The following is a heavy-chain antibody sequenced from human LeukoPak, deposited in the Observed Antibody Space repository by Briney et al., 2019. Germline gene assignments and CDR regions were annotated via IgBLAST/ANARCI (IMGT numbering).Heavy chain of an antibody. J-gene: IGHJ4*02. CDR2: IIPIFGTA. V-gene: IGHV1-69*05. CDR3: ARVGNDYSNYDLTFDY. Sequence: ASVKVSCKASGGTFSSYAISWVRQAPGQGLEWMGGIIPIFGTANYAQKFQGRVTITTDESTSTAHMELSSLRSEDTAVYYCARVGNDYSNYDLTFDYWGQGTLVTVSS. CDR1: GGTFSSYA. D-gene: IGHD4-11*01.